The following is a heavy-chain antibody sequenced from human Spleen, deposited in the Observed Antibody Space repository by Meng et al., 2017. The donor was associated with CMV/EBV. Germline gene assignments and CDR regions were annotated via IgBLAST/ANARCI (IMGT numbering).Heavy chain of an antibody. V-gene: IGHV6-1*01. CDR2: TYYRSKWYN. CDR1: GDSVSSNSVA. CDR3: ARHNGGTYRFDC. J-gene: IGHJ4*02. Sequence: QLQQLGPGLVKPSTTLSPTLGIYGDSVSSNSVAWAWIRQSPSRGLEWLGRTYYRSKWYNDYAMFVKSRITISQDTSKNQFSLQLNSVTPEDTAVYYCARHNGGTYRFDCWGQGTLVTVSS. D-gene: IGHD1-26*01.